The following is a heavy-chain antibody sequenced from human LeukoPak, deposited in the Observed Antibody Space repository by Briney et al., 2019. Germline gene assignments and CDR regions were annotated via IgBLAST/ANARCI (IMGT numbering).Heavy chain of an antibody. CDR2: IYYSGST. J-gene: IGHJ4*02. D-gene: IGHD3-3*01. CDR1: GGSISSSSYY. V-gene: IGHV4-39*01. Sequence: PSETLPLTCTVSGGSISSSSYYWGWIRQPPGTGLEWIGSIYYSGSTYYNPSLKSRVTISVDTSKNQFSLKLSSVTAADTAVYYCASPQTGFFGVARRGYYFDYWGQGTLVTVSS. CDR3: ASPQTGFFGVARRGYYFDY.